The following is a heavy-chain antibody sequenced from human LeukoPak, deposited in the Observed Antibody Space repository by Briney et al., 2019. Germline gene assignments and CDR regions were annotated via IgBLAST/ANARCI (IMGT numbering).Heavy chain of an antibody. V-gene: IGHV4-59*08. D-gene: IGHD1/OR15-1a*01. J-gene: IGHJ3*02. CDR2: IYYSGST. CDR1: GGSFSSYY. CDR3: ASQNNDAFDI. Sequence: SETLSLTCTVSGGSFSSYYCSWIRQPPGKGLEWIGYIYYSGSTNYNPSLKSRVTISVDTSKNQFSLKLSSVTAADTAVYYCASQNNDAFDIWGQGTMVTVSS.